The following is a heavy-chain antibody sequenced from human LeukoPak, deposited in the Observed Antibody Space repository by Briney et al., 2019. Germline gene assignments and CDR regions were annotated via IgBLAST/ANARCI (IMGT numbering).Heavy chain of an antibody. CDR1: GYAFTSYG. D-gene: IGHD3/OR15-3a*01. V-gene: IGHV1-18*01. Sequence: GASVKVSCKCSGYAFTSYGISWVRQAPGQGLERVGLIGAYNRNTNYAQKLQGRATMTTDTSTSTAYMELRSLRSDDPAVYYCARVAGEGDWLLYHNWFDPWGQGTLVTVSS. CDR3: ARVAGEGDWLLYHNWFDP. CDR2: IGAYNRNT. J-gene: IGHJ5*02.